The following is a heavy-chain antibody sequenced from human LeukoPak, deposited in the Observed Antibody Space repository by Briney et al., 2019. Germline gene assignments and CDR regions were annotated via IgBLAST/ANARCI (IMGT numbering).Heavy chain of an antibody. V-gene: IGHV3-30*18. D-gene: IGHD3-22*01. CDR1: GFTFTHFA. CDR3: AKGGYYERPWYFDY. Sequence: GRSLRLSCAASGFTFTHFAMHWVRQAPGKGLEWVAVISFDGTNKFYADSVKGRFTISRDNSKNALYLQMNSLRAEDTAVYYCAKGGYYERPWYFDYWGQGTLVTVSS. CDR2: ISFDGTNK. J-gene: IGHJ4*02.